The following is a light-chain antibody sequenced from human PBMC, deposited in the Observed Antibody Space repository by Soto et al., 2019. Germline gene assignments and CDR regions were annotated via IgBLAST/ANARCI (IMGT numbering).Light chain of an antibody. CDR2: GAS. Sequence: EIVLTQSPGTLSLSPGGRATLSCRASQSVSRRLAWYQHRPGQSPRLLISGASMRASGVPVRFSGSGSGTDFTLTISRLEPEDFAVYYCQHYGESTITVGLGTRLAIK. CDR1: QSVSRR. J-gene: IGKJ5*01. V-gene: IGKV3-20*01. CDR3: QHYGESTIT.